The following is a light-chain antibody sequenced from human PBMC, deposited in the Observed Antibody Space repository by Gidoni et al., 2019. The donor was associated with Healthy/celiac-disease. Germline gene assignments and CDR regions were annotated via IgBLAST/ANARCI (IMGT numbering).Light chain of an antibody. V-gene: IGKV1-5*03. Sequence: DIQMTPSLSTPSASVGDRVPITCRASQSISSWLAWYQQKPGKAPKLLIYKASSLESGVPSRFSGSGSGTEFTLTISSLQPDDFATYYCQQYNSYSLTFGQGTKVEIK. CDR1: QSISSW. CDR3: QQYNSYSLT. J-gene: IGKJ1*01. CDR2: KAS.